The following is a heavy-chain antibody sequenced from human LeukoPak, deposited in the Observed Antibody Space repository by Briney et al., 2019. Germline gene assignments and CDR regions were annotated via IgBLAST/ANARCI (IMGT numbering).Heavy chain of an antibody. J-gene: IGHJ6*03. V-gene: IGHV1-8*01. D-gene: IGHD6-6*01. CDR1: GYTFTSYD. Sequence: GASVKVSCKASGYTFTSYDINWVRQATGQGLEWMGWMNPNSGNTGYAQKFQGRVTMTRNTSISTAYMELSSLRSEDTAVYYCARGCRSIAAPYYYYYMDVWGKGTTVTVSS. CDR2: MNPNSGNT. CDR3: ARGCRSIAAPYYYYYMDV.